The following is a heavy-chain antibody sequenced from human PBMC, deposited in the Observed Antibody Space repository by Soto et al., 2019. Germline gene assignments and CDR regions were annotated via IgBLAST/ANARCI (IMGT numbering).Heavy chain of an antibody. V-gene: IGHV4-39*01. D-gene: IGHD3-3*01. J-gene: IGHJ4*02. CDR2: IYYSGST. Sequence: SETLSLTCTVSGGSISSSSYYWGWIRQPPGKGLEWIGSIYYSGSTYYNPSLKSRVTISVDTSKNQFSLKLSSVTAADTAVYYCARHPDLFAQPDFWSGNYAPFDSWGQGTLVTAPS. CDR1: GGSISSSSYY. CDR3: ARHPDLFAQPDFWSGNYAPFDS.